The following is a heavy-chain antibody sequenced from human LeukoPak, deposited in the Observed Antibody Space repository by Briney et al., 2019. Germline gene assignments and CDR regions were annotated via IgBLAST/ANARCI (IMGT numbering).Heavy chain of an antibody. Sequence: SETLSLICTVSGGSISSGSYYWSWIRQPAGKGLEWIGRIYTSGSTNYNPSLKSRVTISGDTSKNQFSLKLSSVTAADTAVYYCARAYFDLWGRGTLVTVSS. CDR2: IYTSGST. CDR3: ARAYFDL. V-gene: IGHV4-61*02. CDR1: GGSISSGSYY. J-gene: IGHJ2*01.